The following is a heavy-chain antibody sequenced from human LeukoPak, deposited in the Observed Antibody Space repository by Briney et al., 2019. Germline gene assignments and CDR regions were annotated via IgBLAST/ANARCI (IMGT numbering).Heavy chain of an antibody. J-gene: IGHJ4*02. V-gene: IGHV3-21*01. CDR1: GFTFSSYS. CDR3: ARDYDSSAEDYFDY. CDR2: ISSGSSYI. D-gene: IGHD3-22*01. Sequence: GGSLRLSCAASGFTFSSYSMKWVRQAPGKGLEWVSSISSGSSYIYYADSVKGRFTVSRDNAKNSLYPQMSSLRAEDTAVYYCARDYDSSAEDYFDYWGQGTLVTVSS.